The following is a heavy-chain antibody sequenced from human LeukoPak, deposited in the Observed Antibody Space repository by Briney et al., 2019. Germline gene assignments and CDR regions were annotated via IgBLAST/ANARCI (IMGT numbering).Heavy chain of an antibody. D-gene: IGHD3-10*01. CDR1: GFIFSNYA. CDR2: IGGVSESF. J-gene: IGHJ6*02. Sequence: GGSLRLSCAASGFIFSNYAMTWVRQAPGKGLEWVSIIGGVSESFYYADSVKGRFTVSRDNSKDTLYLQINSLRDEDTAVYYCARRWLGDPYGMDVWGQGTTVTVSS. CDR3: ARRWLGDPYGMDV. V-gene: IGHV3-23*01.